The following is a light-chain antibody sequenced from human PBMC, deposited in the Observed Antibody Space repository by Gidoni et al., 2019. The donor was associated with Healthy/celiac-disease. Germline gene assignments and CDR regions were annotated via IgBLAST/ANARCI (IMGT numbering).Light chain of an antibody. J-gene: IGKJ1*01. CDR3: QQYYSTPWT. Sequence: IVMTQSQASLAVSLGERATINRKSSQSVLYSSNNKNYLAWYQQKPGQPPKLLIYWASIRESGVPDRFSGSGSGTDFTLTISSLQAEDVAVYYCQQYYSTPWTFGQGTKVEIK. CDR2: WAS. V-gene: IGKV4-1*01. CDR1: QSVLYSSNNKNY.